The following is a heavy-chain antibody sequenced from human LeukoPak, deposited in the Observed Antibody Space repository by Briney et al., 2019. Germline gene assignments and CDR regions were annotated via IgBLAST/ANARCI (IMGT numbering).Heavy chain of an antibody. J-gene: IGHJ4*02. D-gene: IGHD5-18*01. Sequence: PGGSLRLSCAASGFTFSSYGMHWARQAPGKGLEWVAGISYDGRSKEYVDSVKGRFTISRDNSKNTLYLQMNSLKAEDTAVYYCAKDRGYSHGFDYWGQGTLVTVSS. CDR1: GFTFSSYG. CDR3: AKDRGYSHGFDY. V-gene: IGHV3-30*18. CDR2: ISYDGRSK.